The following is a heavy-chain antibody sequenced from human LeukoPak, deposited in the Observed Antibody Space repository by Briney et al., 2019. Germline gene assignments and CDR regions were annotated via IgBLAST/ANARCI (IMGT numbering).Heavy chain of an antibody. V-gene: IGHV1-46*01. D-gene: IGHD6-19*01. CDR2: INSSGGST. Sequence: ASVKVSCRASGYTFTSYYMHWVRQAPGQGLEWMGIINSSGGSTSYAQKFQGRVTMTRDTSTSTVYMELSSLRSEDTAVYYCARKTPGPQFGLDVWGQGTPVTV. J-gene: IGHJ6*02. CDR3: ARKTPGPQFGLDV. CDR1: GYTFTSYY.